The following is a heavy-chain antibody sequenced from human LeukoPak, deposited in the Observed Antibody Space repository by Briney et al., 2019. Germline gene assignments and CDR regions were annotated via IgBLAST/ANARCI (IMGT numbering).Heavy chain of an antibody. Sequence: ASVKVSCRASGYTFTNYGISWVRQAPGQGLEWMGWISVYNGNANYVQKFQGRVTMTTDTSTSTAYMELRSLRSDDTAAYYCARGGVSNSWYRTPDYWGQGTLVTVSS. D-gene: IGHD6-13*01. CDR3: ARGGVSNSWYRTPDY. V-gene: IGHV1-18*01. J-gene: IGHJ4*02. CDR1: GYTFTNYG. CDR2: ISVYNGNA.